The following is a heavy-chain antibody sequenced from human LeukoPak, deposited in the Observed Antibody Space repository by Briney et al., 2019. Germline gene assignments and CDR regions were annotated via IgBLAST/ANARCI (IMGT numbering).Heavy chain of an antibody. CDR3: ASPASITDVGGFDY. Sequence: ASVKVSCKASGYTFTSYGIGWVRQAPGQGLEWMGWISAYNGNTNYAQKRQGRVTMTTDTSTSTAYMELRSLRSDDTAVYYCASPASITDVGGFDYWGQGTLVTVSS. CDR1: GYTFTSYG. D-gene: IGHD3-10*01. J-gene: IGHJ4*02. V-gene: IGHV1-18*01. CDR2: ISAYNGNT.